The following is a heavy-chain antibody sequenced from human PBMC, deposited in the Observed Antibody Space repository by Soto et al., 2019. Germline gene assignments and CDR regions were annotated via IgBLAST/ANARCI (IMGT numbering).Heavy chain of an antibody. CDR3: ARGTREGWYFDL. Sequence: QVQLQQWGAGLLKPSETLSLTCAVYGGSFSGYYWSWIRQPPGKGLEWIGEINHSGSTSYNPSLKSRVTISVDTYKTQFSLKLTSVTAADTAVYYCARGTREGWYFDLWGRGTLVTVSS. CDR1: GGSFSGYY. CDR2: INHSGST. V-gene: IGHV4-34*01. J-gene: IGHJ2*01.